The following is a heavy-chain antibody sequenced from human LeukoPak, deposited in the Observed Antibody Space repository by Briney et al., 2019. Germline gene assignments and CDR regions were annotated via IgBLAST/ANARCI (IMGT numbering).Heavy chain of an antibody. J-gene: IGHJ4*02. D-gene: IGHD3-16*02. V-gene: IGHV1-69*04. Sequence: PLASVKVSCKASGGTFSSYAISWVRQAPGQGLEWMGRIIPILGIANYAQKFQGRVTITADKSTSTAYMELSSLRSEDTAVYYCARRGHDYVWGSYRSYYFDYWGQGTLVTVSS. CDR1: GGTFSSYA. CDR3: ARRGHDYVWGSYRSYYFDY. CDR2: IIPILGIA.